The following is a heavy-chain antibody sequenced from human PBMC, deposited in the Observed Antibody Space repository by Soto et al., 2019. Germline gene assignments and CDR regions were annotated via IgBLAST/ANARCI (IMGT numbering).Heavy chain of an antibody. J-gene: IGHJ6*02. CDR3: ARDSGYDSYYYYGMDV. Sequence: QVQLVQSGAEVKKPGASVKVSCKASGYTFTGYYMHWVRQAPGQGLEWMGWINPNSGGTNYAQKVQGWVTMTRDTSISTAYMELSRLRSDDTAVYYCARDSGYDSYYYYGMDVWGQGTTVTVSS. CDR1: GYTFTGYY. V-gene: IGHV1-2*04. CDR2: INPNSGGT. D-gene: IGHD5-12*01.